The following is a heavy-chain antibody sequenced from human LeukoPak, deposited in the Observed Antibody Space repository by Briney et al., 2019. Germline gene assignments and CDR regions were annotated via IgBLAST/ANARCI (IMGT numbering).Heavy chain of an antibody. D-gene: IGHD6-19*01. CDR1: GFTFSSYW. V-gene: IGHV3-7*01. Sequence: GGSLRLSCAASGFTFSSYWMSWVRQAPGKGLEWVANIKQDGSEKYYVDSVKGRFTISRDNAKNSLYLQMNSLRAEDTAVYYCASGIREQWLPRGVRGKGTTVTVSS. CDR2: IKQDGSEK. CDR3: ASGIREQWLPRGV. J-gene: IGHJ6*04.